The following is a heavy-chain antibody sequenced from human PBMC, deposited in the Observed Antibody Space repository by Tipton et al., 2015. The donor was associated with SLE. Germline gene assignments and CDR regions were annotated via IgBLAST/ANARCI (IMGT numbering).Heavy chain of an antibody. CDR1: GDSFYSSHDQ. Sequence: TLSLTCSVSGDSFYSSHDQWDWIRQSPGKGLEWIGGRFSGGRTYYNPSRKSRVTISVDMSKSQFSLNLNFVSAADTAIYYCARRKYYYMDVWGKGATVTVSS. J-gene: IGHJ6*03. V-gene: IGHV4-39*01. CDR2: RFSGGRT. CDR3: ARRKYYYMDV.